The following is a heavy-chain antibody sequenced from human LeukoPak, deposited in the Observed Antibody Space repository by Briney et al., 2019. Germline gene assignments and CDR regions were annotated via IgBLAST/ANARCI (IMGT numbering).Heavy chain of an antibody. CDR3: ARESHHLLRTPDY. D-gene: IGHD5/OR15-5a*01. CDR1: GYTFADYY. CDR2: INPNSGGT. V-gene: IGHV1-2*02. J-gene: IGHJ4*02. Sequence: ASVKVSCKASGYTFADYYIHWVRQAPGQGLEWMGWINPNSGGTNYAQKFQGRVTMTRDTSISTAYMELSRLRSDDTAVYYCARESHHLLRTPDYWGQGTLVTVSS.